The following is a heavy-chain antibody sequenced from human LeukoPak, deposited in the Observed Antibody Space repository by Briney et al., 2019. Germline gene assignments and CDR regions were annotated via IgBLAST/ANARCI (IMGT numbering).Heavy chain of an antibody. CDR2: IIPIFGTA. D-gene: IGHD3-22*01. CDR1: GGTFSSYA. J-gene: IGHJ6*03. CDR3: ARLATLYYYDSSGTYYMDV. V-gene: IGHV1-69*05. Sequence: SVKVSCKASGGTFSSYAISWVRQAPGQGLEWMGGIIPIFGTANYPQKFQGRVTITTDESTSTAYMELSSLRSEDTAVYYCARLATLYYYDSSGTYYMDVWGKGTTVTVSS.